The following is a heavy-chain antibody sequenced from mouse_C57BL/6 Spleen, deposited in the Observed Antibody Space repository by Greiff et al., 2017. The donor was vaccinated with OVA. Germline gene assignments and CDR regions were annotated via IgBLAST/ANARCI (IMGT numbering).Heavy chain of an antibody. V-gene: IGHV1-74*01. CDR3: AIFITTVVADY. CDR1: GYTFTSYW. CDR2: IYPSDSDT. D-gene: IGHD1-1*01. J-gene: IGHJ2*01. Sequence: QVQLQQPGAELVKPGASVKVSCKASGYTFTSYWMHWVKQRPGQGLEWIGRIYPSDSDTNYNQKFKGKATLTVDKSSSTAYMQLSSLTSEDSAVYYCAIFITTVVADYWGQGTTLTVSS.